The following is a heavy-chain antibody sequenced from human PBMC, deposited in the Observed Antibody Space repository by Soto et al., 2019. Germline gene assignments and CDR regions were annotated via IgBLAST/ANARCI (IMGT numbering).Heavy chain of an antibody. Sequence: QVQLQESGPGLVKPSETLSLTCTVSGGSISSYYWSWIRQPPGKGLEWIGYIYYSGSNNYNPSLQSRATISVDTSKNQSSMKPSSVTAADTAVYYCASTVTTSTFDYWGQGTLVTVSS. D-gene: IGHD4-17*01. CDR1: GGSISSYY. CDR3: ASTVTTSTFDY. J-gene: IGHJ4*02. CDR2: IYYSGSN. V-gene: IGHV4-59*08.